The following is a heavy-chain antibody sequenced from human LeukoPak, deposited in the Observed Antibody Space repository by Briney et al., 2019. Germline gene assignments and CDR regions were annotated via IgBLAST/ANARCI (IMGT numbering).Heavy chain of an antibody. CDR2: ISSSGST. J-gene: IGHJ4*02. CDR3: ARDDPGDSIDY. V-gene: IGHV4-4*07. Sequence: PSETLSLTCTVSGGSISNYHWSWIRQPAGKGLQWIGRISSSGSTNYNPSLKSRVTMSVDTSRNHFSLRLNSMTAADTAVYYCARDDPGDSIDYWGQGTLVTVS. CDR1: GGSISNYH. D-gene: IGHD4-17*01.